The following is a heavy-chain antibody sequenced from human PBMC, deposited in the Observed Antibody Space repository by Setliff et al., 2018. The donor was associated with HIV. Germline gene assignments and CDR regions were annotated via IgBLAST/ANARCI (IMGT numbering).Heavy chain of an antibody. CDR3: VRDGIIRTTRVFDY. CDR1: GYIFLGYD. J-gene: IGHJ4*02. Sequence: ASVKVSCKASGYIFLGYDISWVRQAPGQGLEWMGWIDVNKGNTNYAEKFQGRVTLTTGTSTNTAYMEVRSLTPDDTAVYYCVRDGIIRTTRVFDYWGQGTLVTVSS. CDR2: IDVNKGNT. D-gene: IGHD3-16*02. V-gene: IGHV1-18*04.